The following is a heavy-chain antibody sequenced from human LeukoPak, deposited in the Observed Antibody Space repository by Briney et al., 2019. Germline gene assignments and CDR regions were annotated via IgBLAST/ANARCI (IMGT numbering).Heavy chain of an antibody. D-gene: IGHD6-13*01. CDR3: ARDHPIAAGGTPNWFDP. Sequence: SETLSLTCTVSGGSISSSSYYWGWIRQPPGKGLEWIGSIYYSGSTYYNPSLKSRVTISVDTSKNQFSLKLSSVTAADTAVYYCARDHPIAAGGTPNWFDPWGQGTLVTVSS. CDR1: GGSISSSSYY. J-gene: IGHJ5*02. V-gene: IGHV4-39*07. CDR2: IYYSGST.